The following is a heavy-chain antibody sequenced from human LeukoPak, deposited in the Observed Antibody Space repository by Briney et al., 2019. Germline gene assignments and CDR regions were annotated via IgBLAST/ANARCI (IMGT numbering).Heavy chain of an antibody. J-gene: IGHJ4*02. CDR2: ISGSGTYM. Sequence: GGSLRLSCAASGFTFSTYSMNWVRQAPGRGLEWVSSISGSGTYMSYADSVKGRFGISRDNAKNSLDLQMNSPRVEDTAVYYCARDLRHISSAESNSYWGQGTLVTVSS. V-gene: IGHV3-21*01. CDR3: ARDLRHISSAESNSY. CDR1: GFTFSTYS. D-gene: IGHD6-6*01.